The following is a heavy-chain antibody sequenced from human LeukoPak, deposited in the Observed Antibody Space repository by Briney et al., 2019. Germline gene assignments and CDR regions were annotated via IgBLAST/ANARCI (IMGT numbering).Heavy chain of an antibody. CDR1: GGTFSSYA. J-gene: IGHJ6*03. CDR3: ARGSIAARSYYYYMDV. D-gene: IGHD6-6*01. Sequence: ASVKVSCKASGGTFSSYAISWVRQAPGQGLEWMGGIIPTFGTANYAQKFQGRVTITTDESTSTAYMELSSLRSEDTAVYYCARGSIAARSYYYYMDVWGKGTTVTVSS. CDR2: IIPTFGTA. V-gene: IGHV1-69*05.